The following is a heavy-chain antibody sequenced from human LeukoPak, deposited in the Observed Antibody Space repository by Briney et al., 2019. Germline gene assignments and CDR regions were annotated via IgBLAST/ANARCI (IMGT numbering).Heavy chain of an antibody. Sequence: SETLSLTCTVSGGSISSYYWSWIRQPPGKGLEWIGYSYYSGSTNYNPSLKSRVTISVDTSKNQFSLKLSSVTAADTAVYYCARHVDTAMVTRDYYYYMDVWGKGTTVTVSS. D-gene: IGHD5-18*01. CDR2: SYYSGST. V-gene: IGHV4-59*08. J-gene: IGHJ6*03. CDR1: GGSISSYY. CDR3: ARHVDTAMVTRDYYYYMDV.